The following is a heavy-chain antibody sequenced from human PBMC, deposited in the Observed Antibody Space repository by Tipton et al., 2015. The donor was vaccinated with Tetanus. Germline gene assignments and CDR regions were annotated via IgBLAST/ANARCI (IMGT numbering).Heavy chain of an antibody. V-gene: IGHV4-34*01. J-gene: IGHJ6*02. D-gene: IGHD2-2*01. CDR1: GGSFSGYY. CDR3: ARNLCSSTSCYWRDYGMDV. Sequence: TLSLTCAVYGGSFSGYYWSWIRQPPGKGLEWIGEINHSGSTNYNPSLKSRVTISVDTSKNQFSLKLSSVTAADTAVYYCARNLCSSTSCYWRDYGMDVWGQGTTVTVSS. CDR2: INHSGST.